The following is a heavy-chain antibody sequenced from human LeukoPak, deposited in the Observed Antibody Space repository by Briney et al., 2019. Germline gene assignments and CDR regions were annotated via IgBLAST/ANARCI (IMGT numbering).Heavy chain of an antibody. CDR3: ARTTAAGKGPYFDY. V-gene: IGHV3-21*01. CDR2: ISSSSSYI. CDR1: GFTFSSYS. J-gene: IGHJ4*02. Sequence: PGGSLRLSCAASGFTFSSYSMNWVRQAPGKGLEWVSSISSSSSYIYYADSVKGRFTISRDNAKNSLYLQMNSLRAEDTAVYYCARTTAAGKGPYFDYWGQGTLVTVSS. D-gene: IGHD3-10*01.